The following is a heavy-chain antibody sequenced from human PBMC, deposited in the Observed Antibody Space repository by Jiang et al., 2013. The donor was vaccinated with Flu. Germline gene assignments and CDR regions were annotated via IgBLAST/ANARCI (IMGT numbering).Heavy chain of an antibody. CDR2: RYYRSQWYN. J-gene: IGHJ4*02. D-gene: IGHD3-10*01. Sequence: PGLVKPSQTLSLTCGISGDSVSSNNAAWNWIRQSPSRGLEWLGRRYYRSQWYNDYSASVKSRITINPDTSKNQFSLHLNSVTPEDTAIYYCAREPTGFGGYFDYWGQGILVTVSS. CDR3: AREPTGFGGYFDY. V-gene: IGHV6-1*01. CDR1: GDSVSSNNAA.